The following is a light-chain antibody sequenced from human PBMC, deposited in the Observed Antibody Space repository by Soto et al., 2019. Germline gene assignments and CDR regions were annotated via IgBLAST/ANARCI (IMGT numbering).Light chain of an antibody. V-gene: IGKV3-20*01. J-gene: IGKJ4*01. CDR1: QSVCRSY. Sequence: ELVLTQSPGALSLSPGDLATLSCRSSQSVCRSYLDWYQQKPGQAHRLHIYGASSKATGIPDRVSGRGSGTDFTLTISRLDPEDFAAYYCQHYGSSSLTFGGGTKVDIK. CDR3: QHYGSSSLT. CDR2: GAS.